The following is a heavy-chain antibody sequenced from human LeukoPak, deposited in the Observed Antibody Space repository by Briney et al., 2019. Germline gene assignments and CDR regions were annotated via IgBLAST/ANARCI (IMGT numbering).Heavy chain of an antibody. Sequence: ASVKVSCKASGYTFTGYYMHWVRQAPGQGLEWMGWINPNSGGTNYAQKFQGRVTMTRDTSISTVYMELSRLRSDDTAFYYCARDWDYYDSSGYYGFDIWGQGTMVTVSS. CDR1: GYTFTGYY. CDR2: INPNSGGT. V-gene: IGHV1-2*02. D-gene: IGHD3-22*01. CDR3: ARDWDYYDSSGYYGFDI. J-gene: IGHJ3*02.